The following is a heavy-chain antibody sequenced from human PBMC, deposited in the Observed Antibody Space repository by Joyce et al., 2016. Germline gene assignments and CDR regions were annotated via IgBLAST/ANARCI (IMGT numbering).Heavy chain of an antibody. CDR3: ARDAIAARSMHWYVDL. V-gene: IGHV3-21*02. Sequence: VQLVESGGGLVKPGGSLRLSCAGSGFSFSSYTMNGVRLAPGKGLECVSFISTSSSYIYYASSVKGRFTVSRDNARKSLYLQMDSLRPEDSAVYYCARDAIAARSMHWYVDLWGRGTLVTVSS. CDR2: ISTSSSYI. D-gene: IGHD6-6*01. J-gene: IGHJ2*01. CDR1: GFSFSSYT.